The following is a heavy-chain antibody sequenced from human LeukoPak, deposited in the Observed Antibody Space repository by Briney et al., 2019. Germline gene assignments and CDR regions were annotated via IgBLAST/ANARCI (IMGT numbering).Heavy chain of an antibody. CDR3: AKTIASLGSGARYFDP. CDR1: GYSFTNYW. V-gene: IGHV5-51*01. J-gene: IGHJ5*02. Sequence: GESLKISCKASGYSFTNYWVAWVRQKPGKGLEWMGIMHPGESEINYSPSFEGQVTISADTSISTAYLEWYSLKASDSAIYYCAKTIASLGSGARYFDPWGQGTMITVSS. D-gene: IGHD5/OR15-5a*01. CDR2: MHPGESEI.